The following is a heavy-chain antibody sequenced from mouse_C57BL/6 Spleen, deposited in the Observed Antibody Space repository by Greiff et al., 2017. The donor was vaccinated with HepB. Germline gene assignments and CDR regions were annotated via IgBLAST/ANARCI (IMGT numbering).Heavy chain of an antibody. Sequence: ESGPGLVKPSQSLSLTCSVTGYSITSGYYWNWIRQFPGNKLEWMGYISYDGSNNYNPSLKNRISITRDTSKNQFFLKLNSVTTEDTATYYCANYYGYDEGYFDYWGQGTTLTVSS. CDR1: GYSITSGYY. CDR3: ANYYGYDEGYFDY. J-gene: IGHJ2*01. D-gene: IGHD2-2*01. CDR2: ISYDGSN. V-gene: IGHV3-6*01.